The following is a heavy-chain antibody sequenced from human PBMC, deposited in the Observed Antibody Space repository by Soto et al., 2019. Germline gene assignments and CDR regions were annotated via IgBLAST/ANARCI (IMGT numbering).Heavy chain of an antibody. D-gene: IGHD1-26*01. J-gene: IGHJ4*02. CDR3: AKVHTLVREVLPRDY. Sequence: PGGSLRLSCAASGFTFSSYAMSWVRQAPGKGLEWVSGISGTGGGTYYADSVKGRFTIFRDNSKNTLYLQMNSLRAEDTAVYYCAKVHTLVREVLPRDYWGQGTLVTVSS. CDR1: GFTFSSYA. V-gene: IGHV3-23*01. CDR2: ISGTGGGT.